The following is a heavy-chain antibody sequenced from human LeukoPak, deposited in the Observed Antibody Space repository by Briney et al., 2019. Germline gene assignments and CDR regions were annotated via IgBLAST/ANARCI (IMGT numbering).Heavy chain of an antibody. Sequence: GGSLRLSCAASGFTFSYFAMSWVRQAPGKGLEWVSIITNTGDGTYYADSVKGRFTISRDNSKNTLYLQMNSLRAEDTAVYYCVKTAVRVGPTFGDYWGQGTPVTVSS. CDR2: ITNTGDGT. D-gene: IGHD1-26*01. J-gene: IGHJ4*02. CDR1: GFTFSYFA. CDR3: VKTAVRVGPTFGDY. V-gene: IGHV3-23*01.